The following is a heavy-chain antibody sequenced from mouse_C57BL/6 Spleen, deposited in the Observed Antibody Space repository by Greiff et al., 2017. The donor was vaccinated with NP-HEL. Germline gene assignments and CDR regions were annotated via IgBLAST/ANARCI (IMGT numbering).Heavy chain of an antibody. CDR3: ARYEGNYVFYFDY. Sequence: QVQLQQSGAELVRPGTSVKMSCKASGYTFTNYWIGWAKQRPGHGLEWIGDIYTGGGYTNYNEKVKGKATLTADKASSTAYMQFSSLPSEDSAIYYCARYEGNYVFYFDYWGQGTTLTVSS. CDR1: GYTFTNYW. D-gene: IGHD2-3*01. CDR2: IYTGGGYT. J-gene: IGHJ2*01. V-gene: IGHV1-63*01.